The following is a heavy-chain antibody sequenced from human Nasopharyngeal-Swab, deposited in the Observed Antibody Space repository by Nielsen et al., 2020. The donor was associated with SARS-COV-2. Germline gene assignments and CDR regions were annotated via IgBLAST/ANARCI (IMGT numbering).Heavy chain of an antibody. CDR3: ATPQALSIAAGFDL. J-gene: IGHJ2*01. D-gene: IGHD6-6*01. V-gene: IGHV3-53*01. CDR2: IYSGGST. CDR1: GFTVSSNY. Sequence: GESLKISCAASGFTVSSNYMSWVRQAPGKGLEWVSVIYSGGSTYYADSVKGRFTIYRDNSKNTLYLQMNSLRAEDTAVYYCATPQALSIAAGFDLWGRGTLVTVSS.